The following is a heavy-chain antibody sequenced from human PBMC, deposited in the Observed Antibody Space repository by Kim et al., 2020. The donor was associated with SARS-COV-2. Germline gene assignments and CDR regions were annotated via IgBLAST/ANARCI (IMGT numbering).Heavy chain of an antibody. J-gene: IGHJ4*02. V-gene: IGHV3-30*18. CDR2: ISYDGSNK. D-gene: IGHD6-13*01. Sequence: GGSLRLSCAASGFTFSSYGMHWVRQAPGKGLEWVAVISYDGSNKYYADSVKGRFTISRDNSKNTLYLQMNSLRAEDTAVYYCAKLAAAGTYYFDYWGQGTLVTVSS. CDR3: AKLAAAGTYYFDY. CDR1: GFTFSSYG.